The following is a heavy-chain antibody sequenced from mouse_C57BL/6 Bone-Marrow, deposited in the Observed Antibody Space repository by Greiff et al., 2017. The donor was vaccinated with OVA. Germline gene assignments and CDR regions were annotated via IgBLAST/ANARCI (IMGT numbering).Heavy chain of an antibody. CDR2: IHPNSGST. CDR1: GYTFTSYW. Sequence: QVQLQQSGAELVKPGASVKLSCKASGYTFTSYWMHWVKQRPGQGLEWIGMIHPNSGSTNYNEKFKSKATLTVDKSSSTAYMQLSSLTSEDSAVYYCASPYYYGSSWFAYWGQGTLVTVSA. J-gene: IGHJ3*01. D-gene: IGHD1-1*01. V-gene: IGHV1-64*01. CDR3: ASPYYYGSSWFAY.